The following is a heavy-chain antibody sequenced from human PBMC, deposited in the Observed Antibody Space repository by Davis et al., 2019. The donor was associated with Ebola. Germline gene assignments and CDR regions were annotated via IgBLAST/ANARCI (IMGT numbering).Heavy chain of an antibody. J-gene: IGHJ4*02. Sequence: MPSETLSLTCTASGYSISRGFSWGWIRQPPGKGLEWIGSIYHSGSTNYSPSLKRRVTISADTSKNQFSLRLSSVTAADTAIYYCARDYVYWGQGTLVAVSS. CDR2: IYHSGST. V-gene: IGHV4-38-2*02. D-gene: IGHD1-14*01. CDR3: ARDYVY. CDR1: GYSISRGFS.